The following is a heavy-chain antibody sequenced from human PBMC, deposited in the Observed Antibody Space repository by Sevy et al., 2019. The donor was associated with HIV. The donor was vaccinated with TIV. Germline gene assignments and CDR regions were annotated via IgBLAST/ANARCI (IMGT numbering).Heavy chain of an antibody. CDR1: GGSISSSDYY. CDR3: ARRLYGDYSDAFDI. Sequence: SETLSLTCTVPGGSISSSDYYWSWIRQPPGKGLEWIGYISYSGNTYYSPSLKSRVTISGDTSQNQFTLKLSSVTAADTAVYYCARRLYGDYSDAFDIWGQGTVVTVSS. J-gene: IGHJ3*02. D-gene: IGHD4-17*01. V-gene: IGHV4-30-4*01. CDR2: ISYSGNT.